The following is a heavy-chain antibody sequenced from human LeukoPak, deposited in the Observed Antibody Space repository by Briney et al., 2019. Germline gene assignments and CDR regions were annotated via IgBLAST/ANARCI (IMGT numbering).Heavy chain of an antibody. CDR2: IKQDGSEK. V-gene: IGHV3-7*01. CDR3: ATPYYYDSSGHFDY. Sequence: GGSLRLSCAASGFTFSSYRMSWVRQAPGKGLEWVANIKQDGSEKYYVDSVKGRFTISRDNAKNSLYLQMNSLRAEDTAVYYCATPYYYDSSGHFDYWGQGTLVTVSS. CDR1: GFTFSSYR. D-gene: IGHD3-22*01. J-gene: IGHJ4*02.